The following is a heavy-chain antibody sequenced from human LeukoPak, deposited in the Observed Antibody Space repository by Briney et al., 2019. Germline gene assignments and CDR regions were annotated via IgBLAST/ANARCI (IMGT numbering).Heavy chain of an antibody. D-gene: IGHD2-2*01. J-gene: IGHJ5*02. V-gene: IGHV4-39*01. CDR2: IYYSGST. CDR1: GGAISSSSYY. Sequence: SETLSLTCTVSGGAISSSSYYWGWIRQPPGKGLERIGRIYYSGSTYSTPSPTSRVTLSADTSQNQFSLKLSSVTAAYTAVYYCSRHIVVVPAAFNWFDPWGQGTLVTVSS. CDR3: SRHIVVVPAAFNWFDP.